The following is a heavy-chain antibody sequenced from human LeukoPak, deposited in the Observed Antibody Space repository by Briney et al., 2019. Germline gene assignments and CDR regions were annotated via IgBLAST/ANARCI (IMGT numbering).Heavy chain of an antibody. CDR3: ARDLGIFGVATTNWFDP. CDR2: ISYDGSNK. V-gene: IGHV3-30*03. D-gene: IGHD3-3*01. Sequence: PGRSLRLSCAASGFTFSSYGMHWVRQAPGKGLEWVAVISYDGSNKYYADSVKGRFTISRDNAKNSLYLQMNSLRAEDTAVYYCARDLGIFGVATTNWFDPWGQGTLVTVSS. CDR1: GFTFSSYG. J-gene: IGHJ5*02.